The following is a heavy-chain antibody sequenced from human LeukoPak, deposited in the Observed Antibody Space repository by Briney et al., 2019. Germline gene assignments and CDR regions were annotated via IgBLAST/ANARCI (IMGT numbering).Heavy chain of an antibody. CDR1: GFTFSSYS. V-gene: IGHV3-21*01. D-gene: IGHD3-16*02. J-gene: IGHJ4*02. Sequence: PGGSLRLSCAASGFTFSSYSMNWVRQAPGKGLEWVSSISSSSSYIYYADSVKGRFTISRDNAKNSLYLQMNSLRAEDTAVYYCARESDYDYVWGSYRYSADYWGQGTLVTVPS. CDR2: ISSSSSYI. CDR3: ARESDYDYVWGSYRYSADY.